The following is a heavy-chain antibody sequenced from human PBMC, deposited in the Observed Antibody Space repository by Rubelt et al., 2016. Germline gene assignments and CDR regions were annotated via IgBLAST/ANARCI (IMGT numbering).Heavy chain of an antibody. J-gene: IGHJ4*02. CDR3: TRVAHSSGASYVDY. CDR2: ISSDGNNR. D-gene: IGHD2-8*02. Sequence: GKGLVWVSRISSDGNNRRYADSVKGRFTISRDSSKNTVYLQMNSLRVEDTAVYYCTRVAHSSGASYVDYWGQGTLVTVSS. V-gene: IGHV3-74*01.